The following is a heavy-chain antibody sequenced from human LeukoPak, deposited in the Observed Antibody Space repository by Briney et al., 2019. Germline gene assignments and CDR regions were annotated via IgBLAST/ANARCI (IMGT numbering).Heavy chain of an antibody. D-gene: IGHD3-22*01. J-gene: IGHJ3*02. Sequence: GGSLRLSCAASGFTFSIYEMNWVRQAPGKGLEWVSYISSSGSGINYADSVKARFTISRDNAKNSLYLQMNSLRDEDTAVYYCARDGDSSGYYAAFDIWGQGTMVTVSS. V-gene: IGHV3-48*03. CDR3: ARDGDSSGYYAAFDI. CDR2: ISSSGSGI. CDR1: GFTFSIYE.